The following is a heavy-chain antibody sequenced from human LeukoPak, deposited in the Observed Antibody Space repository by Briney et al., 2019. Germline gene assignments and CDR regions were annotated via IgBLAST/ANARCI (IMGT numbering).Heavy chain of an antibody. J-gene: IGHJ1*01. V-gene: IGHV3-30*18. Sequence: GGSLRLSCAASGFTFSSYGMHWVRQAPGKGLEWVAVISYDGSNKYYADSVKGRFTISRGNSKNTLYLQMNSLRAEDTAVYYCAKDRGTIFGVVMQYFQHWGQGTLVTVSS. CDR1: GFTFSSYG. CDR2: ISYDGSNK. D-gene: IGHD3-3*01. CDR3: AKDRGTIFGVVMQYFQH.